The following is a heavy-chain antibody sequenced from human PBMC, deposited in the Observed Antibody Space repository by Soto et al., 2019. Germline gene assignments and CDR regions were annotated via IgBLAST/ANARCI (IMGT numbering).Heavy chain of an antibody. CDR1: GGSISSSGYY. J-gene: IGHJ6*02. D-gene: IGHD3-22*01. CDR2: IFYSGTT. Sequence: ASETLSLTCTVSGGSISSSGYYWGWIRQSPGKGLEWIGTIFYSGTTYYNPSLGSRITISQDTSNNQFSLKLTSVTAADTAVYYCARHYYDSSGYPAPYYHGMDVWGQGTTVTVSS. CDR3: ARHYYDSSGYPAPYYHGMDV. V-gene: IGHV4-39*01.